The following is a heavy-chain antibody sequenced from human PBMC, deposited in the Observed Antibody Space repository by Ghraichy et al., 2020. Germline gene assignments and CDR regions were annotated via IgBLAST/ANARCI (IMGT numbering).Heavy chain of an antibody. CDR1: GGSISSYY. CDR3: ARVELAAAGTGWFDP. J-gene: IGHJ5*02. D-gene: IGHD6-13*01. V-gene: IGHV4-59*01. CDR2: IYYSGST. Sequence: LSLTCTVSGGSISSYYWSWIRQPPGKGLEWIGYIYYSGSTNYNPSLKSRVTISVDTSKNQFSLKLSSVTAADTTVYYCARVELAAAGTGWFDPWGQGTLVTVSS.